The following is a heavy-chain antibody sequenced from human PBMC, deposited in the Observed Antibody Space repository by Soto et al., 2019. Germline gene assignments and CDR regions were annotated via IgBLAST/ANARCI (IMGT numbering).Heavy chain of an antibody. CDR2: IKSKTDGGTT. V-gene: IGHV3-15*07. Sequence: EVQLVESGGGLVKPGGSLRLSCAASGFTFSNAWMNWVRQAPGKGLEWVGRIKSKTDGGTTDYGEPVKGRFTISTDDSKSMLSLQMSSLKTEDTAVYYCAARYYDSGSYPRGIDYWGQGTLVTVSS. CDR1: GFTFSNAW. D-gene: IGHD3-10*01. CDR3: AARYYDSGSYPRGIDY. J-gene: IGHJ4*02.